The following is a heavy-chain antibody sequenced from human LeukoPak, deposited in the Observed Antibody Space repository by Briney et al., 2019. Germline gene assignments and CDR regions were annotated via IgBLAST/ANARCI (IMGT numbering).Heavy chain of an antibody. CDR2: IYHSGST. V-gene: IGHV4-59*01. CDR3: ARGTWLQPDY. Sequence: SETLSLTCTVSGGSISTYYWSWIRQPPGKGLEWIGYIYHSGSTNYNPSLKSRITISVDTSKNQFSLKLSSVTAADTAVYFCARGTWLQPDYWGQGTLVTVSS. D-gene: IGHD5-24*01. J-gene: IGHJ4*02. CDR1: GGSISTYY.